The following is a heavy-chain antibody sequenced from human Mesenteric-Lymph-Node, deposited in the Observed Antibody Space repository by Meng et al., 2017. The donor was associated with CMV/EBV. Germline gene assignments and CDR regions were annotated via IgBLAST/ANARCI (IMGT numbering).Heavy chain of an antibody. V-gene: IGHV1-2*06. CDR2: INPKTGGR. Sequence: QVQLVQSGAEVKKTGASVRVSCKASGYPFIDYYINWVRQAPGQGLEWMGRINPKTGGRSYAQNFQGRVTMTRDTSINTAYMEVNRLNSDDTAMYYCARDRDTDWYSPFDYWGPGTLVTVSS. CDR3: ARDRDTDWYSPFDY. CDR1: GYPFIDYY. D-gene: IGHD3-9*01. J-gene: IGHJ4*02.